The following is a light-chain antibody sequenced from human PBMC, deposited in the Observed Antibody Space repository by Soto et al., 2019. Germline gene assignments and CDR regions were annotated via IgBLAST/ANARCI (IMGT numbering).Light chain of an antibody. J-gene: IGKJ2*01. V-gene: IGKV3-20*01. CDR2: GAS. CDR1: QRVSSSY. Sequence: EIVLTQSPGTLSLSPGERATLSCRASQRVSSSYLAWYQQKPGQAPRLLIYGASSRATGIPDRFNGSGSGTDFTLTISRLEPEDFAVYFCQRYGSSPPFTFGQGTKVEI. CDR3: QRYGSSPPFT.